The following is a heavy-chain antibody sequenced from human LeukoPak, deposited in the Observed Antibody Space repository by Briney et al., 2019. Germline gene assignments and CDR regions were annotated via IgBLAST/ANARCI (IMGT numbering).Heavy chain of an antibody. Sequence: PGGSVRLSCAASGFTFSSYAMSWVSQAPGKGREWVGAISGSGGNTYYADSVKGRFTISRDNSKNTLYPQMNSLRAEDTSVYYCAKDGSSFVWWGQGTLGTVS. CDR1: GFTFSSYA. J-gene: IGHJ4*02. CDR3: AKDGSSFVW. D-gene: IGHD6-19*01. CDR2: ISGSGGNT. V-gene: IGHV3-23*01.